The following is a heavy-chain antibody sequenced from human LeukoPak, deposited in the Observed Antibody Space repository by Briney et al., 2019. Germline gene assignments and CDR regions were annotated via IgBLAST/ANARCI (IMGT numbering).Heavy chain of an antibody. D-gene: IGHD6-6*01. CDR1: GFTFSDYY. J-gene: IGHJ4*02. Sequence: GGSLRLPCAASGFTFSDYYMSWIRQAPGKGLEWVSYISSSGSTIYYADSVKGRFTVSRDNAKNSLYLQMNSLRAEDTAVYYCATSQYSSSQMDYFDYWGQGTLVTVSS. V-gene: IGHV3-11*04. CDR3: ATSQYSSSQMDYFDY. CDR2: ISSSGSTI.